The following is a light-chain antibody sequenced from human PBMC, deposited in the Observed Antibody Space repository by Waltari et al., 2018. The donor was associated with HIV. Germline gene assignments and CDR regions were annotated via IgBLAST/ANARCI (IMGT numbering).Light chain of an antibody. Sequence: SYVLTQPPSLSVAPGQTAPLTCGGAKIGRKSVHWYQQKPGQAPILVIFDDDDRPSGIPDVFSGSNSGNTATLTITRVEAGHEADYYCQVWDMDADLPIFGGGTTLTVL. CDR3: QVWDMDADLPI. V-gene: IGLV3-21*02. J-gene: IGLJ2*01. CDR2: DDD. CDR1: KIGRKS.